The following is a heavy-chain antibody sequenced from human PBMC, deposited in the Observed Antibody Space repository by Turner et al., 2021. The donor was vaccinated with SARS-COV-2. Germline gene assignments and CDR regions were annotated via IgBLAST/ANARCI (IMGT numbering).Heavy chain of an antibody. D-gene: IGHD6-13*01. CDR2: KHYDGRKK. J-gene: IGHJ4*02. CDR1: GFIFSSYG. CDR3: AIDLGIAGAGTIYQDN. V-gene: IGHV3-33*01. Sequence: QVQPVPSGRCLVLPGRSLILSRAASGFIFSSYGMHWVRQDPGKGLEGVVGKHYDGRKKDYTDSVRGRFTISRDKSKNRLYLEMNSLRAEDTALYYCAIDLGIAGAGTIYQDNWGQGTLVTVSS.